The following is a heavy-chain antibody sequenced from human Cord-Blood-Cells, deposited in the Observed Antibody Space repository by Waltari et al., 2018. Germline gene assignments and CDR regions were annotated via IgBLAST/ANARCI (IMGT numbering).Heavy chain of an antibody. CDR2: IIPIFGTA. CDR3: AGTTVTDAFDI. CDR1: GGTFSSYA. Sequence: QVQLVQSGAEVKKPGSSVKVSCKASGGTFSSYAISWVRQAPGQGLEWKGGIIPIFGTANYAQKSQGRVTITADESTSTDYMELSSLISEDTAVYYCAGTTVTDAFDIWGQGTMVTVAS. D-gene: IGHD4-4*01. V-gene: IGHV1-69*12. J-gene: IGHJ3*02.